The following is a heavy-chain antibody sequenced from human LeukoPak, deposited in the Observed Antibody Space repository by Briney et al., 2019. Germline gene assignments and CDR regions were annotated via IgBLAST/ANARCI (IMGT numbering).Heavy chain of an antibody. CDR1: GGSISSGSYY. J-gene: IGHJ4*02. V-gene: IGHV4-61*02. Sequence: SQTLSLTCTVSGGSISSGSYYWSWIRQPAGKGLEWIGRIYTSGSTNYNPSLKSRVTISVDTSKNQFSLKLCSVTAADTAVYYCARFQRYCSSTSCVFWGQGTLVTVSS. D-gene: IGHD2-2*01. CDR2: IYTSGST. CDR3: ARFQRYCSSTSCVF.